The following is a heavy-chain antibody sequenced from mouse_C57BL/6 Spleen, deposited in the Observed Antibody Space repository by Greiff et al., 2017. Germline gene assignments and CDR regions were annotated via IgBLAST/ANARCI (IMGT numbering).Heavy chain of an antibody. Sequence: LVESGAELARPGASVKLSCKASGYTFTSYGISWVKQRTGQGLEWIGEIYPRSGNTYYNEKFKGKATLTADKSSSTAYMELRSLTSEDSAVYFCARRSQARDYAMDYWGQGTSVTVSS. V-gene: IGHV1-81*01. J-gene: IGHJ4*01. CDR3: ARRSQARDYAMDY. CDR2: IYPRSGNT. CDR1: GYTFTSYG. D-gene: IGHD3-2*02.